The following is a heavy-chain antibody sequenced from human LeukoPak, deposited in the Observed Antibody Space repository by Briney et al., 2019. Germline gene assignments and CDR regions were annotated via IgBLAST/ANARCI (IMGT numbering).Heavy chain of an antibody. CDR2: INPNSGGT. J-gene: IGHJ4*02. V-gene: IGHV1-2*02. D-gene: IGHD3-10*01. Sequence: GASVKVSCKASGYTFTGYYMHWVRQAPGQGLEWMGWINPNSGGTNYAQKFQGRVTMTRDTSISTAYMELRSLRSDDTAVYYCAKDCITMVRGVIITHSPGCDWGQGTLVTVSS. CDR1: GYTFTGYY. CDR3: AKDCITMVRGVIITHSPGCD.